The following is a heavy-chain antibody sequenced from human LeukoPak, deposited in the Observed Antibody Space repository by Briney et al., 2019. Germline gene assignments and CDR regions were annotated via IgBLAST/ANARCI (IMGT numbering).Heavy chain of an antibody. Sequence: QPGGSLRLSCAGSGFTFSNTWMHWVRQAPGEGLVWVSRIDSDGNTINYADSVKGRFTISRDNARNTLYLQMNSLRVEDTALYFCATAGKYRFDYWGQGTLVTVSS. V-gene: IGHV3-74*01. J-gene: IGHJ4*02. CDR2: IDSDGNTI. D-gene: IGHD2-2*01. CDR3: ATAGKYRFDY. CDR1: GFTFSNTW.